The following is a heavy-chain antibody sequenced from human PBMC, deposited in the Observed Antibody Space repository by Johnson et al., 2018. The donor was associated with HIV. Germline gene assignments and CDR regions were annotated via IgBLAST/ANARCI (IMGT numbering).Heavy chain of an antibody. CDR2: IKQDGSEK. Sequence: VQLVESGGGLVQPGGSLRLSCAASGFTFSSYWMSWVRQAPGKGLEWVANIKQDGSEKYYVDSVKGRFTISRDNAKNSLYLQMNSLRAEDTAMYYCAREAYYYDSSGPGGAFDIWGQGTMVTVSS. J-gene: IGHJ3*02. V-gene: IGHV3-7*05. CDR1: GFTFSSYW. CDR3: AREAYYYDSSGPGGAFDI. D-gene: IGHD3-22*01.